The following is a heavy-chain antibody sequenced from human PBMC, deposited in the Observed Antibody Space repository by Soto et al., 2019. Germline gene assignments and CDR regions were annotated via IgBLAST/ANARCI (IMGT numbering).Heavy chain of an antibody. V-gene: IGHV4-59*04. Sequence: SETLSLTCTVSGGSISRYYWSWIRQPPGKGLEWIGSMYHSGNTYHNPSLKSRVTMSVDTSKNQFSLKLSSVTAADTAVYYCARDYYGSESYNNWGQGALVTVSS. D-gene: IGHD3-10*01. CDR3: ARDYYGSESYNN. CDR2: MYHSGNT. CDR1: GGSISRYY. J-gene: IGHJ4*02.